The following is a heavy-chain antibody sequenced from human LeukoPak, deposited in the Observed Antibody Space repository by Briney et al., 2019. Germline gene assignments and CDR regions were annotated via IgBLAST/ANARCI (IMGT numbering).Heavy chain of an antibody. Sequence: GGALRLSCSASGFTFSSYWMHWGRQAPGKGLGGVSRIHSDGGSTNYAGSVKGRFTISRGNAKNTPYLQMSSMRAEDTAVYYCARGSSTREDYWGQGILVTVSS. CDR1: GFTFSSYW. D-gene: IGHD5/OR15-5a*01. CDR3: ARGSSTREDY. CDR2: IHSDGGST. V-gene: IGHV3-74*01. J-gene: IGHJ4*02.